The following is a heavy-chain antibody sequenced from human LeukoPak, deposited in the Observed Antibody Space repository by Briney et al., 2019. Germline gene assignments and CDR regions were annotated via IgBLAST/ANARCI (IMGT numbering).Heavy chain of an antibody. CDR3: ARDRSGYYSNPTDY. J-gene: IGHJ4*02. V-gene: IGHV1-8*01. CDR2: MNPNSGNT. D-gene: IGHD3-22*01. Sequence: GASVKVSCKASGYTFTSYDINWVRQATGQGLEWMGWMNPNSGNTGYAQKFQGRVTMTRNTSISTAYMELSSLRSDDTAVYYCARDRSGYYSNPTDYWGQGTLVTVSS. CDR1: GYTFTSYD.